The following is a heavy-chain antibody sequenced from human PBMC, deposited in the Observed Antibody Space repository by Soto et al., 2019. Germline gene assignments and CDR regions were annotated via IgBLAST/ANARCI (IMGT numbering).Heavy chain of an antibody. J-gene: IGHJ6*03. Sequence: GASVKVSCKASGDTFTSHGVSWVRQAPGQGLEWMGWISASNGDTNYAQKLQGRVTVTTDTSTSTAYMELRSLRSEDTAVYYCARRFGYYYYYMDVWGKGTTVTVSS. CDR2: ISASNGDT. V-gene: IGHV1-18*01. CDR1: GDTFTSHG. D-gene: IGHD3-10*01. CDR3: ARRFGYYYYYMDV.